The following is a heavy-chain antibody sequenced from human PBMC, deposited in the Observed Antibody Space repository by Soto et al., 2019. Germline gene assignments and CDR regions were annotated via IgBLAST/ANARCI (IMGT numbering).Heavy chain of an antibody. CDR3: VREDGESRDSDPLDL. CDR1: GFLFNNSW. Sequence: PGGSLRLSCLASGFLFNNSWMYWVRQAPGKGLVWVSRIKADGSATRYAESVKGRFTISRDNSKNTLFLQMNSLRAEDTALYFCVREDGESRDSDPLDLWGRGTMVTVSS. CDR2: IKADGSAT. D-gene: IGHD2-21*01. J-gene: IGHJ3*01. V-gene: IGHV3-74*01.